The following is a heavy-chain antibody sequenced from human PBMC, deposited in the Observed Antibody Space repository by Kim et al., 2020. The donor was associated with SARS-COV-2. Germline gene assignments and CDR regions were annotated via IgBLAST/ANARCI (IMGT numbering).Heavy chain of an antibody. V-gene: IGHV3-33*01. D-gene: IGHD3-3*01. Sequence: GGSLRLSCAASGFTFSSYGMHWVSQAPGKGLEWVAVIWYDGSNKYYADSVKGRFTIPRDNSKNTLYLQMNSLRAEDTAGYYCASEKNFWSGFGYYGMDV. CDR3: ASEKNFWSGFGYYGMDV. CDR2: IWYDGSNK. CDR1: GFTFSSYG. J-gene: IGHJ6*01.